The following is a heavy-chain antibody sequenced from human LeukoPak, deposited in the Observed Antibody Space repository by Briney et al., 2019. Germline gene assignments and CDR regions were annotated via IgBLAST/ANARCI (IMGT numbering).Heavy chain of an antibody. J-gene: IGHJ4*02. Sequence: ASVKVSCKASGYTFTGSFMHWVRQASGQGLEWMGWINSNTGGTKFAQKFQDRVTMTRDTSISTVYMELSSLRSDDTAVYYCARADPVDYWGQGTHITVSS. CDR1: GYTFTGSF. V-gene: IGHV1-2*02. CDR3: ARADPVDY. CDR2: INSNTGGT.